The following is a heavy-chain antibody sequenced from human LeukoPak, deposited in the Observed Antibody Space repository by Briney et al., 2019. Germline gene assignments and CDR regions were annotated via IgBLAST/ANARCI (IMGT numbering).Heavy chain of an antibody. Sequence: SETLSLTCTVSGGSISTYYWNWIRQPAGKGLEWIGRIYTTGGTNYNPSLKSRVTISLDTSKNQLSLKLTSVTAADTAVYYCARAARSFDWLDWFDPWGQGTLVTVSS. V-gene: IGHV4-4*07. CDR1: GGSISTYY. CDR3: ARAARSFDWLDWFDP. CDR2: IYTTGGT. J-gene: IGHJ5*02. D-gene: IGHD3-9*01.